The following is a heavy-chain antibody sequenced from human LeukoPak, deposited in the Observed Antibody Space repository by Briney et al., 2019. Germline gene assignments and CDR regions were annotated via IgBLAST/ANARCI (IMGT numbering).Heavy chain of an antibody. Sequence: GESLRLSCAASGFTFSSYAMSWVRQAPGKGLEWVSAISGSGGSTYYADSVKGRFTISRDNSKNTLYLQMNSLRAEDTAVYYCAKYYQTYYYDSSGYFRAFDIWGQGTMVTVSS. D-gene: IGHD3-22*01. CDR2: ISGSGGST. CDR1: GFTFSSYA. V-gene: IGHV3-23*01. J-gene: IGHJ3*02. CDR3: AKYYQTYYYDSSGYFRAFDI.